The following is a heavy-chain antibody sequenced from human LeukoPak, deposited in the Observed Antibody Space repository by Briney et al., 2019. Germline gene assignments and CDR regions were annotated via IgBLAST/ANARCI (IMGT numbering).Heavy chain of an antibody. D-gene: IGHD4-23*01. CDR2: ISGSGGST. V-gene: IGHV3-23*01. J-gene: IGHJ3*02. CDR1: GFTFSNFA. Sequence: PGGSLRLSCAAAGFTFSNFAVSWVRQAPGKGLEWVSAISGSGGSTYYADSVKGRFNISRDNSKNTLYLQMNSLRAEDTAVYYCAKSPAVDAAFDIWGQGTMVTVSS. CDR3: AKSPAVDAAFDI.